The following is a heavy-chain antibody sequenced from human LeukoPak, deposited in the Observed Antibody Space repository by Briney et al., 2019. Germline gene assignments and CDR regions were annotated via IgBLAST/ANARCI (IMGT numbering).Heavy chain of an antibody. D-gene: IGHD2-2*01. J-gene: IGHJ4*02. Sequence: PGGSLRLSCAASGFTFSSYGMHWVRQAPGKGLEWVAVISYDGSNKYYADSVKGRFTISRDNTKKSLYLQLNSLRPEDSAVYYCARPRGCGSARCNNFDYRGQGTLVTVSS. CDR2: ISYDGSNK. CDR3: ARPRGCGSARCNNFDY. V-gene: IGHV3-33*05. CDR1: GFTFSSYG.